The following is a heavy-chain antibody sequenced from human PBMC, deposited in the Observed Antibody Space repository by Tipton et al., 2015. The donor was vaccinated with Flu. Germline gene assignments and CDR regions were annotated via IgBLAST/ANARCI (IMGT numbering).Heavy chain of an antibody. CDR3: VRSGYCTNGVCYHGLDV. V-gene: IGHV4-59*01. Sequence: GLVKPSETLSLTCTVSGGSISSYYWSWIRQPPGKGLEWIGFIYYSGSTNYNPSLKSRITISVDTSKNQFSLKLSSMAAADTAVYYCVRSGYCTNGVCYHGLDVWGQGTTVTVSS. J-gene: IGHJ6*02. D-gene: IGHD2-8*01. CDR1: GGSISSYY. CDR2: IYYSGST.